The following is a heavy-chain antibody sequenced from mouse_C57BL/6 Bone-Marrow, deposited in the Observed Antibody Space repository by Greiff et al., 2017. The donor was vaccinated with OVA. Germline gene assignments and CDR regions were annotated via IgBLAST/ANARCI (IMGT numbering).Heavy chain of an antibody. CDR2: IYPGSGST. Sequence: VQLQQPGAELVKPGASVKMSCKASGYTFTSYWITWVKQRPGQGLEWIGDIYPGSGSTNYNEKFKSKATLTVDTSSSTAYMQLSSLTSEDAAVYDCASYYGSSPHWYFDVWGTGTTVTVSS. CDR3: ASYYGSSPHWYFDV. D-gene: IGHD1-1*01. J-gene: IGHJ1*03. CDR1: GYTFTSYW. V-gene: IGHV1-55*01.